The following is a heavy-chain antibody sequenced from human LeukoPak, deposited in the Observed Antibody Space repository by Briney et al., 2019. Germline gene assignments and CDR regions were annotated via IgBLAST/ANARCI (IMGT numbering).Heavy chain of an antibody. Sequence: GGSLRLSCAASGFSVTNNYMSWVRQAPGKGLEWVSTILGSGDTWSADSVKGRFTVSRDNLKNTVYLQMHSLRDEDTAVYYCARDRDRIQLLSRRLGYGMDVWGQGTTVTVSS. CDR3: ARDRDRIQLLSRRLGYGMDV. CDR1: GFSVTNNY. V-gene: IGHV3-66*01. J-gene: IGHJ6*02. D-gene: IGHD5-18*01. CDR2: ILGSGDT.